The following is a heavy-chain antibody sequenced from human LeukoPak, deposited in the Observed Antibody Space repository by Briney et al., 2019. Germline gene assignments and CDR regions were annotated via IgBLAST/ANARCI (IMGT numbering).Heavy chain of an antibody. D-gene: IGHD5-18*01. CDR2: IRYDGSNK. CDR1: GFTFTRHW. CDR3: AKPDTAMVKGDAFDI. J-gene: IGHJ3*02. Sequence: GGSLRLSCAASGFTFTRHWMGWVRQAPGKGLEWVAFIRYDGSNKYYADSVEGRFTISRDNSKNTLYLQMNSLRAEDTAVYYCAKPDTAMVKGDAFDIWGQGTMVTVSS. V-gene: IGHV3-30*02.